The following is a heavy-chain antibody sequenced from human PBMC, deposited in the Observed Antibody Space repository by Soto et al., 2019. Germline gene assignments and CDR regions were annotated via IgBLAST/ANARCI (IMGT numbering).Heavy chain of an antibody. CDR1: GFTFSNYA. D-gene: IGHD6-19*01. J-gene: IGHJ4*02. Sequence: EVQLLESGGGLVQPGGSLRLSCVASGFTFSNYAMSWVRQAPGKGLEWVSAISSAGRTYYDDSVKGRFTNTRDNSKTTRYLQMNSLRAEDTAVHYCAKAESSYASGWYAYWGQGTLVTVSS. CDR3: AKAESSYASGWYAY. CDR2: ISSAGRT. V-gene: IGHV3-23*01.